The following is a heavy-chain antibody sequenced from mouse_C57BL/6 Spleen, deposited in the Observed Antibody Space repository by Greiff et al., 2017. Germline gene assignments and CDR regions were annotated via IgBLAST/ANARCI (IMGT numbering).Heavy chain of an antibody. CDR2: IHPNSGST. Sequence: QVQLLQPGAELVKPGASVKLSCKASGYTFTSYWMHWVKQRPGQGLEWIGMIHPNSGSTNYNEKFKSKVTLSVDKPSSTAYMQLSSLTSEDSAVYYCAKSGDGYAHFDYWGQGTTLTVSS. CDR3: AKSGDGYAHFDY. J-gene: IGHJ2*01. D-gene: IGHD2-3*01. V-gene: IGHV1-64*01. CDR1: GYTFTSYW.